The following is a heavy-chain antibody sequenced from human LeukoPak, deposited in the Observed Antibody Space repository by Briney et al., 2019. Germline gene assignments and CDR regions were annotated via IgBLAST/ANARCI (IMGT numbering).Heavy chain of an antibody. Sequence: SQTLALTCAISGGSVSSMSAAWNWVRQAPSRGLEWQGRTYYRSKWYNDYAVSVKSRITINPDTSKNQFSLQLNSVTPEDTAVYYCARGPDIAVAGSYYYYGMDVWGQGTTVTVSS. CDR1: GGSVSSMSAA. D-gene: IGHD6-19*01. J-gene: IGHJ6*02. CDR2: TYYRSKWYN. CDR3: ARGPDIAVAGSYYYYGMDV. V-gene: IGHV6-1*01.